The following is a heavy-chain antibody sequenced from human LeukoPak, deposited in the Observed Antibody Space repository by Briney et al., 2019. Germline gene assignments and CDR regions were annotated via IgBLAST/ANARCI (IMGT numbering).Heavy chain of an antibody. J-gene: IGHJ4*02. D-gene: IGHD3-22*01. CDR3: AKPPYYYDSSAWGY. Sequence: PGGSLRLSCAASGSTFSSYAMSWVRQAPGKGLEWVSAISGSGGSTYYADSVKGRFTISRDNSKNTLYLQMNSLRAEDTAVYYCAKPPYYYDSSAWGYWGQGTLVTVSS. V-gene: IGHV3-23*01. CDR2: ISGSGGST. CDR1: GSTFSSYA.